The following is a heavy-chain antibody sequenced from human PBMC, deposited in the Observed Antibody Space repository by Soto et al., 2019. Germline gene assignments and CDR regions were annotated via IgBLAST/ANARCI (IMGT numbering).Heavy chain of an antibody. CDR3: ARQRTSVVTQAYFDS. CDR2: IYYSGST. D-gene: IGHD2-21*02. CDR1: GDSINNRSYY. Sequence: SETLSLTCTVTGDSINNRSYYWGWVRQPPGKGLEWIGSIYYSGSTYNNPSLKSRVSMSVDTSKNQFSLKLRSVTAADTALYYCARQRTSVVTQAYFDSWGQGSLVTVSS. J-gene: IGHJ4*02. V-gene: IGHV4-39*01.